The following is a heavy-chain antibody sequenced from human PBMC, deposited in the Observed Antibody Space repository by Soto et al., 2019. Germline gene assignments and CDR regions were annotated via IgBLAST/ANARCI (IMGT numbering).Heavy chain of an antibody. CDR1: GFPFSSYA. CDR3: AVSPEEFKLGSGGGQLDY. D-gene: IGHD2-8*02. Sequence: EVQLLESGGGLVQPGGSLRLSCAASGFPFSSYAMYWVRQAPGKGLEWVSTISGGGGSTEYADSAQGRFIVSRDNSKNKLYLPMNSLRGDDTAVYYCAVSPEEFKLGSGGGQLDYWGQGTLVTVSS. V-gene: IGHV3-23*01. J-gene: IGHJ4*02. CDR2: ISGGGGST.